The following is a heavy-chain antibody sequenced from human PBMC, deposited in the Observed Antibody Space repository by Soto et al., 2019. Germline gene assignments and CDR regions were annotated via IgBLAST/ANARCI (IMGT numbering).Heavy chain of an antibody. CDR2: ISSSGSTI. Sequence: GGSLRLSCAASGFTFSSYEMNWVRQAPGKGLEWVSYISSSGSTIYYADSVKGRFTISRDNAKNSLYLQMNSLRAEDTAVYYCAMTTVTVDYWGQGTLVTVSS. J-gene: IGHJ4*02. CDR1: GFTFSSYE. V-gene: IGHV3-48*03. D-gene: IGHD4-17*01. CDR3: AMTTVTVDY.